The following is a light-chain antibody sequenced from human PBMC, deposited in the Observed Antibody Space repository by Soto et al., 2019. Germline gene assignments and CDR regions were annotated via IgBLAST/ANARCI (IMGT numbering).Light chain of an antibody. V-gene: IGLV2-8*01. CDR2: EIS. J-gene: IGLJ1*01. CDR3: QSYDSSLSVLYV. CDR1: SSDVGGYNN. Sequence: QSVLTQPPSASGSPGQSVTISCTGTSSDVGGYNNVSWYQQHPGTAPKLMIYEISKRPSGVPDRFSGSKSGTTASLAITGLQAEDEADYYCQSYDSSLSVLYVFGTGTKVTVL.